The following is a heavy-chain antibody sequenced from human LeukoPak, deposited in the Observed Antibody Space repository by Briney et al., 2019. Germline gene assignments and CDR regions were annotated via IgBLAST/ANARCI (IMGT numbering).Heavy chain of an antibody. CDR1: GGTFSSYA. CDR3: ARAAVPAAKNDAFDI. V-gene: IGHV1-69*04. D-gene: IGHD2-2*01. J-gene: IGHJ3*02. Sequence: SVKVSCKASGGTFSSYAISWVRQAPGQGLEWMGRIIPIFGIANYAQKFQGRVTITADKSTSTAYMELSSVRSEDTAVYYCARAAVPAAKNDAFDIWGQGTMVTVSS. CDR2: IIPIFGIA.